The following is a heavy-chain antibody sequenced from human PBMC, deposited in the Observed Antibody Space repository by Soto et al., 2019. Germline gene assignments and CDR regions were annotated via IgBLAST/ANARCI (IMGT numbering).Heavy chain of an antibody. D-gene: IGHD5-18*01. CDR1: GGTFSSYA. Sequence: AVKVSCKASGGTFSSYAISWVRQAPGQGLEWMGGIIPIFGTANYAQKFQGRVTITADESTSTAYMELSSLRSEDTAVYYCARGTLDTAMNRYYYYGMDVWGQGTTVTVSS. V-gene: IGHV1-69*13. CDR2: IIPIFGTA. J-gene: IGHJ6*02. CDR3: ARGTLDTAMNRYYYYGMDV.